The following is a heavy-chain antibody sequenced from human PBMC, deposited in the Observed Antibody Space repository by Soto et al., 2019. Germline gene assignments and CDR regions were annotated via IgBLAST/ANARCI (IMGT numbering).Heavy chain of an antibody. D-gene: IGHD3-22*01. CDR2: INAGNGNT. CDR3: ARSSGYYYVDY. J-gene: IGHJ4*02. Sequence: QVQLVQSGAEVKKPGASVKVSCKASGYTFTSYAMHWVRQAPGQRLEWMGWINAGNGNTKYSQKFHGRVTITRDTSARTAYMELCSLRSEDTGVYYCARSSGYYYVDYWGQGTLVTVSS. CDR1: GYTFTSYA. V-gene: IGHV1-3*01.